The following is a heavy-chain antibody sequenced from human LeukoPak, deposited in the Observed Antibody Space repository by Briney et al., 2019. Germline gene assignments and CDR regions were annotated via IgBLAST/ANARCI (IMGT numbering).Heavy chain of an antibody. CDR3: ARDLGSGRCQELDY. D-gene: IGHD3-10*01. V-gene: IGHV4-4*07. Sequence: PSETLSLTCTVSGVSISSYYCSWIRQPAGKGLEWIGRIYTSGSTNYYPSLKSRVTIAVDKSKSQVYLKLSSVTAADTAVYYCARDLGSGRCQELDYWGQGTRVTVSS. J-gene: IGHJ4*02. CDR1: GVSISSYY. CDR2: IYTSGST.